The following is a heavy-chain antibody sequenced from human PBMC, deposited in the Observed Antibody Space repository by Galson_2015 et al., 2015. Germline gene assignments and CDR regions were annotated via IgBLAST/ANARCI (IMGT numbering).Heavy chain of an antibody. J-gene: IGHJ4*02. D-gene: IGHD1-26*01. CDR1: GFTFSSYG. V-gene: IGHV3-30*03. Sequence: SLRLSCAASGFTFSSYGTHWVRQAPGKGLEWVAVISYDGSNKYYADSVKGRFTISRDNSKNTLYLQMNSLRAEDTAVYYCATDGSYYDYWGQGTLVTVSS. CDR2: ISYDGSNK. CDR3: ATDGSYYDY.